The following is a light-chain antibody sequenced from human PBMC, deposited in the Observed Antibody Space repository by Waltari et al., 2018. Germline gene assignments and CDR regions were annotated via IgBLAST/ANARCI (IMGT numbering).Light chain of an antibody. J-gene: IGKJ3*01. CDR1: QPITNY. CDR2: DVS. CDR3: QRYDNLPIFA. Sequence: DIQLTQSPSSLSASVGDRITITCRASQPITNYLNWYQQKAGKAPERLIHDVSNLEAGVPSRFSGSQSGTEFTLTISSLQPEDIATYYCQRYDNLPIFAFGPGTKVDIK. V-gene: IGKV1-33*01.